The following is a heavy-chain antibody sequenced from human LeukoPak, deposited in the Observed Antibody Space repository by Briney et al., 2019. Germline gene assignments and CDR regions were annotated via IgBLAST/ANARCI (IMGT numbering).Heavy chain of an antibody. CDR2: IYTSGST. Sequence: PSETLTLTCTVSGGSISSYYWSWIRQPAGKGLEWIGRIYTSGSTNYSPSLKSRVTISVDTSKNQFSLKLSSVTAADTAIYYCARVRFLYYMDVWGKGTTVTVSS. CDR3: ARVRFLYYMDV. V-gene: IGHV4-4*07. J-gene: IGHJ6*03. D-gene: IGHD2/OR15-2a*01. CDR1: GGSISSYY.